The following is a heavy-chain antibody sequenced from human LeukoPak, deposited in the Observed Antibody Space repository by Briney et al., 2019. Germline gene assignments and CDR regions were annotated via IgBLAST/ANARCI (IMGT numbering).Heavy chain of an antibody. V-gene: IGHV3-23*01. CDR3: AKDPRPAEQQLVRGYFDY. J-gene: IGHJ4*02. Sequence: PGGSLRLSCAASGFTFSSYAMSWVRQAPGKGLEWVSAISGSGGSTYYADSVKGRFTISRDNSKNTLYLQMNSLRAEDTAVYYCAKDPRPAEQQLVRGYFDYWGQGTLVTVSS. CDR2: ISGSGGST. CDR1: GFTFSSYA. D-gene: IGHD6-13*01.